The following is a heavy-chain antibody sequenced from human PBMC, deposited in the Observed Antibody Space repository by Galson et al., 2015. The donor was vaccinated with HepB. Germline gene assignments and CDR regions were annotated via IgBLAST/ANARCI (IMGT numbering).Heavy chain of an antibody. J-gene: IGHJ6*02. CDR3: ARDRADDYIWGNYRYEYGMDV. D-gene: IGHD3-16*02. Sequence: SLRLSCAASGITFSSHAMHWVRQAPGKGLEWVAVISYDGSKKYYADSVKGRFTISRDNSKNTLYVQMNSLRAEDTAVYYCARDRADDYIWGNYRYEYGMDVWGQGTTVTVSS. CDR1: GITFSSHA. V-gene: IGHV3-30*04. CDR2: ISYDGSKK.